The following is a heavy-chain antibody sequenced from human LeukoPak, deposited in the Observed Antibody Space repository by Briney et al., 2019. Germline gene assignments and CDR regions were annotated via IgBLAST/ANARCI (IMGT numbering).Heavy chain of an antibody. CDR3: AREPTIGEMATISDAFDI. D-gene: IGHD5-24*01. V-gene: IGHV3-7*01. CDR2: IKQDGSEK. J-gene: IGHJ3*02. Sequence: GGSLRLSCAASGLTFSSYWMSWVRQAPGKGLEWVANIKQDGSEKYYVDSVKGRFTISRDNAKNSLYLQMNSLRAEDTAVYYCAREPTIGEMATISDAFDIWGQGTMVTVSS. CDR1: GLTFSSYW.